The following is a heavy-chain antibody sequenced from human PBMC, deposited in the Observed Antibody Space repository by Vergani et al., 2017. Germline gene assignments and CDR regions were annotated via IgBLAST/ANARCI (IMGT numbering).Heavy chain of an antibody. D-gene: IGHD2-8*01. CDR2: IRYDGTKR. J-gene: IGHJ6*03. CDR1: GFTLGDYA. CDR3: ARSGYCAHGVCYMTYYYYRDV. V-gene: IGHV3-30*02. Sequence: VHLVESGGGLVQPGRSLRLSCSGSGFTLGDYAMTWVRQAPGKGLEWVAFIRYDGTKRFYGDSVKGRFTISRDNSQTTVFLQMNNLRAADTAVYYCARSGYCAHGVCYMTYYYYRDVWGKGTVVTVSS.